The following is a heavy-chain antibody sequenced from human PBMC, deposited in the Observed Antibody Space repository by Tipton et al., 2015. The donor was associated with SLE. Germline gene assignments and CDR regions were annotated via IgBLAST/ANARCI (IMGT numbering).Heavy chain of an antibody. CDR2: IKHSGST. Sequence: LRLSCAVYGGSFSGYYGSWIRQPPGKGMEWIGEIKHSGSTNYNPSLKSRVTISLDTSKNQFSLKLSSVTAADTAVYYCARGISSGWWNYWGQGNLVTVSS. CDR3: ARGISSGWWNY. CDR1: GGSFSGYY. D-gene: IGHD6-19*01. V-gene: IGHV4-34*01. J-gene: IGHJ4*02.